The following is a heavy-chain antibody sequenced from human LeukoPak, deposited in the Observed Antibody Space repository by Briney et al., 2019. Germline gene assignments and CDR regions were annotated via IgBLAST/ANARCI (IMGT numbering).Heavy chain of an antibody. J-gene: IGHJ4*02. D-gene: IGHD3-9*01. Sequence: GASVKVSCKASGYTFTGYYMHWVRQAPGQGLEWMGWINPNSGGTNYAQKFQGRVTMTRDTSISTAYMELSRLRSDDTAVYYCARDYDILTGYGESARDFDYWGQGTLVTVSS. CDR3: ARDYDILTGYGESARDFDY. CDR1: GYTFTGYY. CDR2: INPNSGGT. V-gene: IGHV1-2*02.